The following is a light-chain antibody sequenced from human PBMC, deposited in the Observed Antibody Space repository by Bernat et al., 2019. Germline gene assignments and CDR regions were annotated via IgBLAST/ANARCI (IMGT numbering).Light chain of an antibody. CDR3: ATWDDSLNGWV. CDR2: NNN. J-gene: IGLJ3*02. V-gene: IGLV1-44*01. Sequence: QSVLTQPPSVSGTPGQRVTISCSGSHSNIGGNSINWYQQLPETAPKLLTYNNNQRSSGIPDRFSASKSGTSASLAITWLQSEDEADYYCATWDDSLNGWVFGGGTKLTVL. CDR1: HSNIGGNS.